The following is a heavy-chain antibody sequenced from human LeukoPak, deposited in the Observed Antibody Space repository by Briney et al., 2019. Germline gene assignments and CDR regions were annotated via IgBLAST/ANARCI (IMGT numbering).Heavy chain of an antibody. D-gene: IGHD5-24*01. CDR1: GGSISSYY. CDR3: ARGDFRGYNSSPPLRYFDL. J-gene: IGHJ2*01. V-gene: IGHV4-59*01. Sequence: SETLSLTCTVSGGSISSYYWSWIRRPPGKGLEWIGYIYYSGSTDYKPSLKSRVTISVDTSKNQFSLKLSSVTAADTAVYYCARGDFRGYNSSPPLRYFDLWGRGTLVTVSS. CDR2: IYYSGST.